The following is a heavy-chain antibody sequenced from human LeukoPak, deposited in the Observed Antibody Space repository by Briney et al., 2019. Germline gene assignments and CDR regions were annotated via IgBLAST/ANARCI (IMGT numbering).Heavy chain of an antibody. J-gene: IGHJ4*02. V-gene: IGHV3-21*01. CDR1: GFTFSSYA. CDR2: ISSSSSYI. D-gene: IGHD2-21*02. Sequence: GGSLRLSCAASGFTFSSYAMSWVRQAPGKGLEWVLSISSSSSYIYYADSVKGRFTISRDNAKNSLYLQMNSLRAEDTAVYYCARDSRDCGGDCYSDYWGQGTLVTVSS. CDR3: ARDSRDCGGDCYSDY.